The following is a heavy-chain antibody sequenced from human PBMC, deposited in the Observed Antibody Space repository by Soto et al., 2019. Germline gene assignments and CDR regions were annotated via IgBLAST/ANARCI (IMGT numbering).Heavy chain of an antibody. V-gene: IGHV4-39*01. Sequence: SETLSLTCTVSGGSISSSSYYWGWIRQPPGKGLEWIGSIYYSGSTYYNPSLKSRVTISVDTSKNQFSLKLSSVTAADTAVYYCARRAINYGDYGSSDFFDYWGQGTLVTVSS. CDR1: GGSISSSSYY. CDR3: ARRAINYGDYGSSDFFDY. CDR2: IYYSGST. D-gene: IGHD4-17*01. J-gene: IGHJ4*02.